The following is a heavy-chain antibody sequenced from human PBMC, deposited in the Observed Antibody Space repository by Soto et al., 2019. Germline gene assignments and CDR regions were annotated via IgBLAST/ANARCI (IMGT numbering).Heavy chain of an antibody. CDR3: ARTVVLPAAMVYYYYYYMDV. D-gene: IGHD2-2*01. CDR2: INHSGST. J-gene: IGHJ6*03. Sequence: ASETLSLTCAGYGGSFSGYYWSWIRQPPGKGPEWIGEINHSGSTNYNPSLKSRVTISVDTSKNQFSLRLGSVTAADTAVYYCARTVVLPAAMVYYYYYYMDVWGKGTTVTVSS. CDR1: GGSFSGYY. V-gene: IGHV4-34*01.